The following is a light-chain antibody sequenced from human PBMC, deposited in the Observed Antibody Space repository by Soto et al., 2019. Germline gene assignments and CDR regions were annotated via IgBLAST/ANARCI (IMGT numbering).Light chain of an antibody. CDR2: DVS. J-gene: IGLJ1*01. V-gene: IGLV2-14*01. CDR1: SSDVGGYNY. CDR3: SSFSGSGTLWV. Sequence: QSALTQPASVSGSSGQSITISCTGTSSDVGGYNYVSWYQQHPGKAPKLMICDVSNRPSGVSNRFSGSKSGNTASLTISGRQAEDEADYYCSSFSGSGTLWVFGTGTKLTVL.